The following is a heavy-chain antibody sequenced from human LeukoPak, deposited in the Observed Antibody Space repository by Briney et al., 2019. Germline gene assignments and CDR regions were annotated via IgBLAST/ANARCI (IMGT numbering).Heavy chain of an antibody. V-gene: IGHV3-53*01. J-gene: IGHJ4*02. CDR2: IYSGGST. Sequence: GGSLRLSCAAPGFNVSSKYMSWVRQAPGKGLEWVSVIYSGGSTYYAGSVKGRFTISRDNSKNTLYLQMNSLRAEDTAVYYCARALPHDYWGQGTLVTVSS. CDR1: GFNVSSKY. CDR3: ARALPHDY.